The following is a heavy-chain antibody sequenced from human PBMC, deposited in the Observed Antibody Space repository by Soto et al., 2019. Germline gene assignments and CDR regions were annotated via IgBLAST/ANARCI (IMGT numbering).Heavy chain of an antibody. V-gene: IGHV3-23*01. Sequence: EAQLLESGGSLVQPGGSLRLSCAASGFRFSSYAMNWVRQAPGKGLEWVSSVSGIGDDAYYADSVKGRFAISRDNSKNTLFLQINSLRAEDTAIYYCAKERTILKGVPSDGMDVWGQGTTV. D-gene: IGHD3-10*01. CDR1: GFRFSSYA. CDR3: AKERTILKGVPSDGMDV. CDR2: VSGIGDDA. J-gene: IGHJ6*02.